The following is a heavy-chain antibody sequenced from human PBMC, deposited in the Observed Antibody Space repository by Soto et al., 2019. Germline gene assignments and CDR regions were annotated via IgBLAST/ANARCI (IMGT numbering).Heavy chain of an antibody. V-gene: IGHV3-23*01. D-gene: IGHD3-16*01. CDR3: SKRPSYDFVR. CDR1: GFTFSTYA. J-gene: IGHJ4*02. CDR2: ISNTGGGT. Sequence: EMQLLESGGGLVQPGVSLRLSCAASGFTFSTYAMSWVRQAPGKGLEWVSSISNTGGGTFYADSVKGRFTISRDNSKNTLYLQMNSLGAEDTAVYYCSKRPSYDFVRWAQGTLVTVSS.